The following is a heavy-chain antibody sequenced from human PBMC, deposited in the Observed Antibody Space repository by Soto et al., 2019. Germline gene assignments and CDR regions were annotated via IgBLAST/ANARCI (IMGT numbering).Heavy chain of an antibody. CDR2: IYSGGST. D-gene: IGHD3-3*01. CDR1: GRSGSSNY. V-gene: IGHV3-53*01. CDR3: AIFYDFWTGPRDY. J-gene: IGHJ4*02. Sequence: PGGSLRLSCAASGRSGSSNYMSWVRQAPGKGLEWVAFIYSGGSTYYADSVKGRFTISRDDSKNTVFLQMDRLRAEDTALYYCAIFYDFWTGPRDYWGQGSLVTVSS.